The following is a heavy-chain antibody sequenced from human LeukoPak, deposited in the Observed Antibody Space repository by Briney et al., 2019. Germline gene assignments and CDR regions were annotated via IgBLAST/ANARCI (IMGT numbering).Heavy chain of an antibody. Sequence: GGSLRLSCAASRFTFSTYGMHWVRQAPGKGLEWVAFIRYNGNNKYYADSVKGRFTISRDNSKNTLFLQVNSLRAEDTAVYYCAKEASRGSSFAYTPIEKPYYLDYWGQGTLVTVSS. V-gene: IGHV3-30*02. D-gene: IGHD5-18*01. CDR3: AKEASRGSSFAYTPIEKPYYLDY. CDR1: RFTFSTYG. J-gene: IGHJ4*02. CDR2: IRYNGNNK.